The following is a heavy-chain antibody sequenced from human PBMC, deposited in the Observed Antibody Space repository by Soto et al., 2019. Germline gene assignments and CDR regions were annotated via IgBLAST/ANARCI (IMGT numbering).Heavy chain of an antibody. J-gene: IGHJ4*02. CDR1: GFTFSSYS. CDR2: ISSSSSYI. Sequence: ASVKVSCAASGFTFSSYSMNWVRQAPGKGLEWVSSISSSSSYIYYADSVKGRFTISRDNAKNSLYLQMNSLRAEDTAVYYCARDKGYSGYDTVDYYDSSGSLLGYWGQGTLVTVSS. D-gene: IGHD3-22*01. CDR3: ARDKGYSGYDTVDYYDSSGSLLGY. V-gene: IGHV3-21*01.